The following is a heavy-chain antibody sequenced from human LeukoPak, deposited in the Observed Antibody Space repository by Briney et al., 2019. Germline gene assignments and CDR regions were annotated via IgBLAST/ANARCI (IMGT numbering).Heavy chain of an antibody. V-gene: IGHV4-61*02. Sequence: SETLSLTCTVSGGSISSSSYYWSWIRQPAGKGLEWIGRIYTSGSTNYNPSLKSRVTMSVDTSKNQFSLKLSSVTAADTAVYYCAREGQPSLFGYYYMDVWGKGTTVTVSS. J-gene: IGHJ6*03. CDR1: GGSISSSSYY. CDR2: IYTSGST. CDR3: AREGQPSLFGYYYMDV. D-gene: IGHD3-16*01.